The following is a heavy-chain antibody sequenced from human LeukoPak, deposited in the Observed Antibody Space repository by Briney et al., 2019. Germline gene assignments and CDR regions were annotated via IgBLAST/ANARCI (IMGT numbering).Heavy chain of an antibody. V-gene: IGHV3-33*03. CDR2: IWYDGSNK. Sequence: GRSLRLSCAASGFTFSSYGMHWVRQAPGKGLEWVAVIWYDGSNKYYADSVKGRFTISRDNSKNTLYLQMNSLGAEDTAVYYCAKVPGYCSSTSCYTGNMDVWGKGTTVTVSS. CDR1: GFTFSSYG. J-gene: IGHJ6*04. D-gene: IGHD2-2*02. CDR3: AKVPGYCSSTSCYTGNMDV.